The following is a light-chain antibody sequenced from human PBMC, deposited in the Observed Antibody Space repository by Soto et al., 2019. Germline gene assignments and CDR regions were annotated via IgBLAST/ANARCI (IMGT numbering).Light chain of an antibody. CDR1: QDISDV. J-gene: IGKJ5*01. V-gene: IGKV1-33*01. CDR2: DAS. Sequence: DIQMTQSPSALSASVGERVTITCQASQDISDVLNWYQQQPGKAPKVLIYDASKLQTGVPSRFSGRGSGKDFTFTTSSLQPDDSGTYYCQQFYDLPITFGQGTRLEIK. CDR3: QQFYDLPIT.